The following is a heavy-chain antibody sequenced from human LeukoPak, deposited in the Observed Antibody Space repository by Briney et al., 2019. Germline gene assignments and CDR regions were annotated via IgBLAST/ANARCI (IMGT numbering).Heavy chain of an antibody. CDR1: GGSISSYY. D-gene: IGHD6-6*01. J-gene: IGHJ6*02. Sequence: SETLSLTCTVSGGSISSYYWSWIRQPPGKGLEWIGYIYYSGSTNYNLSLKSRVTISVDTSKNQFSLKLSSVTAADTAVYYCARDGSSGYYYGMDVWGQGTTVTVSS. CDR3: ARDGSSGYYYGMDV. V-gene: IGHV4-59*01. CDR2: IYYSGST.